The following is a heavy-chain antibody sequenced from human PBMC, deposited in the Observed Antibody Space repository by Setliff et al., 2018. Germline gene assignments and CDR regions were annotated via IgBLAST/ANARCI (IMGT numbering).Heavy chain of an antibody. V-gene: IGHV1-69-2*01. D-gene: IGHD1-1*01. CDR2: VDPRDDFT. J-gene: IGHJ4*02. CDR1: GNSFSDFY. Sequence: ASVKVSSKASGNSFSDFYMHWVRQVPGEGLEALGRVDPRDDFTVYAERFKDRLTITADTSTDTSYMEMSSLRFEDAAVYYCAIDYGPTGTPYHWGQGTPVTVSS. CDR3: AIDYGPTGTPYH.